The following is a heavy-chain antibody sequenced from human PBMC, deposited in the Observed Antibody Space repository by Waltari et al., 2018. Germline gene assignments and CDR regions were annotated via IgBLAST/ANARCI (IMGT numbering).Heavy chain of an antibody. D-gene: IGHD2-2*01. V-gene: IGHV3-23*01. J-gene: IGHJ5*02. CDR2: IGSSGRNT. Sequence: EVPLLESGGGLVQPGGSLRLSCAASGFTFSSYDMSWVRQAPGKGLEWVSVIGSSGRNTYYADSVKGRFTISRDDSKNTLYLQMNSLRAEDTAVYYCAKGPAARTNWFDPWGQGTLVTVSS. CDR3: AKGPAARTNWFDP. CDR1: GFTFSSYD.